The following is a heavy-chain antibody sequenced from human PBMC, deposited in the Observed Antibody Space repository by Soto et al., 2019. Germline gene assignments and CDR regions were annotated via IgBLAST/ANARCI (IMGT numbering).Heavy chain of an antibody. J-gene: IGHJ4*02. Sequence: EVQLLESGGGLVQPGGSLRLSCAASGFTFSSYAMNWVRQAPGKGLEWVSAISGSGGSTYYADSVKGRFTISRDNSKNTLYLQMNSLRAEDTGVYYCARRSSGWYFDYWGQGTLVTVSS. V-gene: IGHV3-23*01. D-gene: IGHD6-19*01. CDR1: GFTFSSYA. CDR3: ARRSSGWYFDY. CDR2: ISGSGGST.